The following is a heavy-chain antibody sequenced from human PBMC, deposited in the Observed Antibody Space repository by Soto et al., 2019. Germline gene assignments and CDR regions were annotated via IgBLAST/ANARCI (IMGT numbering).Heavy chain of an antibody. CDR2: IIPLFGTT. CDR3: AAELGFGKLAVV. D-gene: IGHD7-27*01. J-gene: IGHJ6*02. V-gene: IGHV1-69*01. Sequence: QVQVVQSGVEVRRPGSSVKVSCKASGDTFKNCVISWVRQAPGQGLEWMGGIIPLFGTTDFAQRSQGRLTITKDESTTTAYMELSRLRSEDTATYYCAAELGFGKLAVVWGQGTTVIVSS. CDR1: GDTFKNCV.